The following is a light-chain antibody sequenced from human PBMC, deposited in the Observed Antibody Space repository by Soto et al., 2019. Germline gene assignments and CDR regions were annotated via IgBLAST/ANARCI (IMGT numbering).Light chain of an antibody. J-gene: IGLJ1*01. CDR2: GNN. CDR3: QSYDSSLSGSV. CDR1: SSNIGAGYD. V-gene: IGLV1-40*01. Sequence: QSVLTQPPSVSGAPGQRVTLSCTGSSSNIGAGYDVHWYQQLPGTAPKLLIYGNNNRPSGVPDRFSGSKSGTSASLAITGLQAEDEAVYYCQSYDSSLSGSVFGTGTKVTVL.